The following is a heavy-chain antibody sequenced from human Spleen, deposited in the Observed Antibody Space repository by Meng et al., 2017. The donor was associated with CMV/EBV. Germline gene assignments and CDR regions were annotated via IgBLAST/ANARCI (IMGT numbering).Heavy chain of an antibody. CDR2: IYYSGST. Sequence: SETLSLTCTVSGGSISSYYWSWIRQPPGKGLEWIGYIYYSGSTNYNPSLKSRVTISVDTSKNQFSLKLSSVTAADTAVYYCARAAPRDHYDFWSGYLTLDYWGQGTLVTVSS. J-gene: IGHJ4*02. CDR1: GGSISSYY. D-gene: IGHD3-3*01. V-gene: IGHV4-59*01. CDR3: ARAAPRDHYDFWSGYLTLDY.